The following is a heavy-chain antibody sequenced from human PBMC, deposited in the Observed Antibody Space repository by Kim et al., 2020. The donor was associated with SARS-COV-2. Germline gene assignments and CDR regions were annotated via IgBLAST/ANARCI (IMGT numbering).Heavy chain of an antibody. CDR3: AKVPLEGISGFHDPYDY. V-gene: IGHV3-30*18. D-gene: IGHD3-3*02. J-gene: IGHJ4*02. Sequence: GGSLRLSCAASGFTFNNYGMHWVRQAPGKGLEWVAVISYDGSKKYYTESVEGRFTISRDNSKNTLYLQMNSLRGDDTAVYYCAKVPLEGISGFHDPYDYWGQGTLVTVSS. CDR2: ISYDGSKK. CDR1: GFTFNNYG.